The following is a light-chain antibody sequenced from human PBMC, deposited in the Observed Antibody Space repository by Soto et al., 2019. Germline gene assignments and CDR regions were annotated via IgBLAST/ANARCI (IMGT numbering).Light chain of an antibody. Sequence: EIFWTQSPCTRSLSPGERSTVSCRASQSVASNYLAWYQHKPGQAPRLLIYAAYSRVTGIPDRFSGSGSGKDFTLTISGLAPPDSEVYYCQPYGSLKLVFGGGKNVDIK. V-gene: IGKV3-20*01. CDR2: AAY. J-gene: IGKJ4*01. CDR1: QSVASNY. CDR3: QPYGSLKLV.